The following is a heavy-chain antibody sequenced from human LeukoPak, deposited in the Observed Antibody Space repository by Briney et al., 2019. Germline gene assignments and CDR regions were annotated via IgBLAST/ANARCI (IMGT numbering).Heavy chain of an antibody. CDR2: INHSGST. CDR3: ARGRAPRVPQDIVVVPAAMELNY. J-gene: IGHJ4*02. D-gene: IGHD2-2*01. Sequence: SETLSLTCAVYGGPFSGYYWSWIRQPPGKGLEWIGEINHSGSTNYNPSLKSRVTISVDTSKNQFSLKLSSVTAADTAVYYCARGRAPRVPQDIVVVPAAMELNYWGQGTLVTVSS. CDR1: GGPFSGYY. V-gene: IGHV4-34*01.